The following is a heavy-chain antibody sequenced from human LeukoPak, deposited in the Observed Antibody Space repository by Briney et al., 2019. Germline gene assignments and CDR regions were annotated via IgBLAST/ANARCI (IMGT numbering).Heavy chain of an antibody. CDR1: GFTFNDAW. CDR3: TGRNFDH. J-gene: IGHJ4*02. D-gene: IGHD2/OR15-2a*01. CDR2: IKSKANGGTT. V-gene: IGHV3-15*01. Sequence: PGGSLRLSCAASGFTFNDAWMNWVRQAPGKGLEWVGQIKSKANGGTTDYAAPVKGRFTISRDDSQKTLFLQMSSLKSDDTAVYYCTGRNFDHWGQGTLVTVSS.